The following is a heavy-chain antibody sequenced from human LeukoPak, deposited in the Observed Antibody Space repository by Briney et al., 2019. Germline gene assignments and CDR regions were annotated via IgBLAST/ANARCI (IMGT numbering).Heavy chain of an antibody. CDR1: GGSISSGDDY. V-gene: IGHV4-30-4*01. Sequence: SETLSLTCTVSGGSISSGDDYWSWIRQPPGKVREWISYINDSRRTYYNSSLKSCVTISVDTYKTQYSLKLSSVTDADTAVYYSARFERLSWFDHWGQGTLVTVSS. CDR2: INDSRRT. CDR3: ARFERLSWFDH. D-gene: IGHD3-10*01. J-gene: IGHJ5*02.